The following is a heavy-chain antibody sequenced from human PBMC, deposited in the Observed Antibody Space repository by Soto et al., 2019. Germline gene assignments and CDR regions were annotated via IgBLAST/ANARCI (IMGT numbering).Heavy chain of an antibody. J-gene: IGHJ6*02. CDR2: LIPIFGTA. V-gene: IGHV1-69*12. D-gene: IGHD1-1*01. CDR3: ASPDAYKGYYNGMDV. CDR1: GGTFSSHA. Sequence: QVQLVQSGAEVKKPGSSVKVSCKASGGTFSSHAISWVRQAPGQGLEWMGGLIPIFGTANYAQKFQGRVTIXADESTNTAYMDLSSLRSEDTAVYYCASPDAYKGYYNGMDVWGQGTTVTVSS.